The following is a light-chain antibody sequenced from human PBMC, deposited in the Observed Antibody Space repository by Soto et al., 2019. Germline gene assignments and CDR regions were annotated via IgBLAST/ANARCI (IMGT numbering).Light chain of an antibody. CDR1: KLADKS. CDR3: QVWDSDSDHWV. V-gene: IGLV3-21*02. Sequence: SYELTQAPSVSVAPGQRARITCAGNKLADKSVHWYQQKPGQAPGLVVYDDRDRPSGVPELFSGTNSDNVAALTIFRVEAGDEADYFCQVWDSDSDHWVFGGGTKVTVL. CDR2: DDR. J-gene: IGLJ3*02.